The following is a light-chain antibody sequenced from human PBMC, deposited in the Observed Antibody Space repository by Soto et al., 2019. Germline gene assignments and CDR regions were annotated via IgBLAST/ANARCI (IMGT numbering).Light chain of an antibody. CDR2: LVS. CDR1: QSLLHSNGYNY. V-gene: IGKV2-28*01. CDR3: MQALQTPT. J-gene: IGKJ4*01. Sequence: DIVMTQSPLSLPVTPGEPASISCRSSQSLLHSNGYNYLDWYLQKPGQSPQLLIYLVSIRASGVHDRLSGSGSGKNFTLKISRVEAEDVGVYYCMQALQTPTFGGGTKVEIK.